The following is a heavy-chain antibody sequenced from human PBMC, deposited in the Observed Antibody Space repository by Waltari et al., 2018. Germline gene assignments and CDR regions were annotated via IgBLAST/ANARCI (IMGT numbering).Heavy chain of an antibody. CDR1: GDSITGYY. Sequence: QVHLQESGPGVVKPADTLSLTCTVSGDSITGYYWAWLRRHPGKKMEWIGYFYYSGLTNCDPSPMSPVTMSVYTSMNQVSLNVTSVSAADTAVYYCARSSQGWCLVCYFNHWGQAARVAVSS. J-gene: IGHJ4*02. CDR2: FYYSGLT. CDR3: ARSSQGWCLVCYFNH. V-gene: IGHV4-59*07. D-gene: IGHD6-19*01.